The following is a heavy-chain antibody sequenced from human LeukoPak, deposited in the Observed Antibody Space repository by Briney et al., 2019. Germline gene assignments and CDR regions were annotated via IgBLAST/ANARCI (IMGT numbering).Heavy chain of an antibody. Sequence: SETLSPTCTVSGGSISSSSYYWGWIRQPPGKGLEWIGTIYYSGSTYYNPSLKSRVTISVDTSENQFSLKLRSVTAADTAVYYCATGYTSNCPYNWGQGTLVTVSS. D-gene: IGHD6-13*01. CDR2: IYYSGST. CDR1: GGSISSSSYY. CDR3: ATGYTSNCPYN. J-gene: IGHJ4*02. V-gene: IGHV4-39*01.